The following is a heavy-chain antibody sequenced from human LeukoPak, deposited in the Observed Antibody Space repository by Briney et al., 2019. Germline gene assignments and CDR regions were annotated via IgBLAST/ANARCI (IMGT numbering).Heavy chain of an antibody. CDR2: IYYSGST. CDR1: GGSISSYY. V-gene: IGHV4-59*01. J-gene: IGHJ4*02. Sequence: PSETLSLTCTVSGGSISSYYWSWIRQPPGKGLEWIGYIYYSGSTNYHPSLKSRVTISVDTSKNQFSLKLSSVTAADTAVYYCARGGPGYSSSWFNYWGQGTLVTVSS. D-gene: IGHD6-13*01. CDR3: ARGGPGYSSSWFNY.